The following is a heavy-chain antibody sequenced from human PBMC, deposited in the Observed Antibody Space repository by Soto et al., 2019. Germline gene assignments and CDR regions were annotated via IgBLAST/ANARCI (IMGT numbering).Heavy chain of an antibody. CDR1: GFTFSSYG. CDR2: IWYDGSNK. V-gene: IGHV3-33*01. CDR3: ARDRATYPHYYFDL. D-gene: IGHD1-26*01. J-gene: IGHJ2*01. Sequence: QVQLVESGGGEVQPGRSLRLSCAASGFTFSSYGMHWVRQAPGKGLEWVALIWYDGSNKYYADSVKGRFTISRDNSKNTLYLQMNSLRAEDTAVYYCARDRATYPHYYFDLWGRGTLVSVSS.